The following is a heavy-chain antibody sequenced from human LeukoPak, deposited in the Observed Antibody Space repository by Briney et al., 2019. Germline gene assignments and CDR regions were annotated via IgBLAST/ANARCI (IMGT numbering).Heavy chain of an antibody. CDR2: ISYDGSNK. V-gene: IGHV3-30*18. CDR3: AKPGPPITMIVVVQMYYFDY. D-gene: IGHD3-22*01. J-gene: IGHJ4*02. Sequence: GGSLRLSCAASGFTFSSYGMHWVGQAPGKGLEWVAVISYDGSNKYYADSVKGRFTISRDNSKNTLYLQMNSLRAEDTAVYYCAKPGPPITMIVVVQMYYFDYWGQGTLVTVSS. CDR1: GFTFSSYG.